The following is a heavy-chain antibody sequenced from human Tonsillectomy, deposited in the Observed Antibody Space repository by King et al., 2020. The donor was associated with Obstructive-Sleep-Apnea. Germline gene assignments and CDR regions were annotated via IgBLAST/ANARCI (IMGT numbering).Heavy chain of an antibody. D-gene: IGHD3-3*01. CDR3: ARAEWLNAFDI. V-gene: IGHV2-5*02. Sequence: ITLQESGPTLVKPTQTLTLTCTFSGFSLSTNGVGVGWIRQPPGKALEWLALIYWDDDKRYSPSLESRLTVTKDTSKNQVVLIMTNMDPVDTATYYCARAEWLNAFDIWGQGTMVTVSS. CDR2: IYWDDDK. CDR1: GFSLSTNGVG. J-gene: IGHJ3*02.